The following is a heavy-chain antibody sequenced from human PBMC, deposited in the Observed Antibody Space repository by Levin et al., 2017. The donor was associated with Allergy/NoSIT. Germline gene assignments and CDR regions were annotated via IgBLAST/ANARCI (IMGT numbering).Heavy chain of an antibody. D-gene: IGHD2-15*01. J-gene: IGHJ5*02. CDR3: AHANPIRGYCSGGSCYSGGGWFDP. CDR2: IYWDDDK. CDR1: GFSLSTSGVG. Sequence: SGPTLVKPTQTLTLTCTFSGFSLSTSGVGVGWIRQPPGKALEWLALIYWDDDKRYSPSLKSRLTITKDTSKNQVVLTMTNMDPVDTATYYCAHANPIRGYCSGGSCYSGGGWFDPWGQGTLVTVSS. V-gene: IGHV2-5*02.